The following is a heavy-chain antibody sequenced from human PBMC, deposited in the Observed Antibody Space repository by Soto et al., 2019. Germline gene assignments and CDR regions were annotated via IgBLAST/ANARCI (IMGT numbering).Heavy chain of an antibody. CDR1: GFTFSSYA. D-gene: IGHD3-22*01. CDR3: AKGPRVVVIPRY. CDR2: ISGSGGST. V-gene: IGHV3-23*01. Sequence: PGGSLRLSCAASGFTFSSYAMSWVRQAPGKWLEWVSAISGSGGSTYYADSVKGRFTISRDNSKNTLYLQMNSLRAEDTAVYYCAKGPRVVVIPRYWGQGXLVTVSS. J-gene: IGHJ4*02.